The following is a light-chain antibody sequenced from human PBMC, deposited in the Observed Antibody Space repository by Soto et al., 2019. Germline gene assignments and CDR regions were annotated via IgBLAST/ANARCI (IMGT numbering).Light chain of an antibody. CDR2: DVS. J-gene: IGLJ2*01. CDR1: SSDVGNYIF. V-gene: IGLV2-11*01. CDR3: SSYTSKSSLI. Sequence: QSALTQPRSVSGSPGQSVTLSCTGTSSDVGNYIFVSWYQQYPGKAPKLLIYDVSRRPSGVPDRFSGSKSGNTASLTISGLQAEDEADYYCSSYTSKSSLIFGGGTKVTVL.